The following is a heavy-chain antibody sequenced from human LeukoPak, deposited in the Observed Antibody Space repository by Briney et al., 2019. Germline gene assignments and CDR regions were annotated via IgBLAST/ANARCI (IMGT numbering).Heavy chain of an antibody. V-gene: IGHV4-59*01. CDR2: IYYSGST. CDR3: ARDGNYDFWSGYFDY. CDR1: YDSISSYY. Sequence: SETLSLTCTVSYDSISSYYCSWIWQPPGKGLEWIGYIYYSGSTNYNPSLKSRVTISVDTSKNQFSLKLSSVTAADTAVYYCARDGNYDFWSGYFDYWGQGTLVTVSS. J-gene: IGHJ4*02. D-gene: IGHD3-3*01.